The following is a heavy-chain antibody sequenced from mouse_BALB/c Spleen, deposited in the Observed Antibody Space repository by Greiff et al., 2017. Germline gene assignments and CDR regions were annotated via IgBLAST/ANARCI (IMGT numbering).Heavy chain of an antibody. J-gene: IGHJ4*01. CDR1: GYNFTSYW. V-gene: IGHV1-55*01. CDR2: IYPGSGST. CDR3: ARSLYYGYYPYYAMDY. D-gene: IGHD2-3*01. Sequence: QVQLQQSGTVLARPGASVKMSCKASGYNFTSYWINWVKLRPGQGLEWIGDIYPGSGSTNYNEKFKSKATLTVDTSSSTAYMQLSSLASEDSALYYCARSLYYGYYPYYAMDYWGQGTSVTVSS.